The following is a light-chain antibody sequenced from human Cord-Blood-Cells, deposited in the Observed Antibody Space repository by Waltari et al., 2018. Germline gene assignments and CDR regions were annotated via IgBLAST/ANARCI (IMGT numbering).Light chain of an antibody. CDR2: LGS. V-gene: IGKV2-28*01. CDR1: QSLVHSNGYNY. Sequence: IVMTQSPLPLPVPLGEPASLSCGSRQSLVHSNGYNYLDWYQQKPGQSPKLLIYLGSNRASGVPDRFSGSGSGTDFTLKISRVEAEDVGVYYCMQALQSPNTFGQGTRLEIK. J-gene: IGKJ5*01. CDR3: MQALQSPNT.